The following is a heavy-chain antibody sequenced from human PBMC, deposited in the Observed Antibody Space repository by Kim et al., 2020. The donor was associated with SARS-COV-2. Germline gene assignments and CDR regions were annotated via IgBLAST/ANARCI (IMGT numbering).Heavy chain of an antibody. CDR1: GFTFNNYA. Sequence: GGSLRLSCAASGFTFNNYAMRWVRQAPGKGLEWVSGIRDSGGSTKYADSVKGRFSISRDNSKNTLYLQMDSLRAEDTAVYYCAKVTSGSSGWFEYFQHWGQGTLVTVSS. D-gene: IGHD6-19*01. J-gene: IGHJ1*01. CDR3: AKVTSGSSGWFEYFQH. V-gene: IGHV3-23*01. CDR2: IRDSGGST.